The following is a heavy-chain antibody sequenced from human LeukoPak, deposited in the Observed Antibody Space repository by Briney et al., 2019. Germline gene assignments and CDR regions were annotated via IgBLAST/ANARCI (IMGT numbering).Heavy chain of an antibody. CDR1: GFTFSSYW. CDR2: INQDGSDH. V-gene: IGHV3-7*05. Sequence: GGSLRLSCAVSGFTFSSYWINWVRQAPGKGPEWVASINQDGSDHYYVDSVKGRFTISTDNAKDSLYLQMSSLRVQDTAVYYCVRGRPYWGQGTLVTVSS. CDR3: VRGRPY. J-gene: IGHJ4*02.